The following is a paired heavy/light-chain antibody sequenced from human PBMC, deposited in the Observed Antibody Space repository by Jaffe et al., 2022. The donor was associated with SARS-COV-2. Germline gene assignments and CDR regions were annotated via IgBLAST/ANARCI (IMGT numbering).Heavy chain of an antibody. V-gene: IGHV3-74*01. CDR1: GFTFSKYW. CDR2: IRMDGSRI. J-gene: IGHJ4*02. D-gene: IGHD3-22*01. Sequence: EVQLVESGGGLVQPGGSLRLSCAASGFTFSKYWMNWVRQVPGKGLVWVSSIRMDGSRINYADSVKGRFTISRDNAKNTLFLQMNSLRAEDTAVYYCARDLGLGESSGCEFDYWGQGTLVTVSS. CDR3: ARDLGLGESSGCEFDY.
Light chain of an antibody. CDR1: QSISRC. J-gene: IGKJ1*01. V-gene: IGKV1-39*01. Sequence: DIQLTQSPSSLSASVGDRVTITCRASQSISRCLNWYQHKPGKAPKLLIYVASSLQTGVPSRFSGSGSGTDFTLTINSLQPEDFATYYCQQSYRTPETFGQGTKVEVK. CDR3: QQSYRTPET. CDR2: VAS.